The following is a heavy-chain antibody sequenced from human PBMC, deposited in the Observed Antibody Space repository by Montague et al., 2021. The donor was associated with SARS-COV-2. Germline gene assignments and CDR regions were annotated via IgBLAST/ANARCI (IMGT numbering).Heavy chain of an antibody. CDR3: ARLRDGVVPSPILGVGPYYSYYYMDV. J-gene: IGHJ6*03. Sequence: SENLSLTCAVHGMSFSGYYWNWIRQPPGKGLEWIGEINHGGSTKYSPSLKSRLTISADTSKNQFSPKLTSVAAADTAVYYCARLRDGVVPSPILGVGPYYSYYYMDVWGRGTTVTVSS. D-gene: IGHD3-10*01. V-gene: IGHV4-34*01. CDR2: INHGGST. CDR1: GMSFSGYY.